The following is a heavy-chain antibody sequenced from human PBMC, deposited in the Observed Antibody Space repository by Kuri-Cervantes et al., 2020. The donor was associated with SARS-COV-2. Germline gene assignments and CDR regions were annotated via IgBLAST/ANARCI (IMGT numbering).Heavy chain of an antibody. CDR3: ARPGGFLDV. D-gene: IGHD4-23*01. J-gene: IGHJ6*04. CDR1: GGSFSGYY. CDR2: INHSGST. V-gene: IGHV4-34*01. Sequence: SETLSLTCAVYGGSFSGYYWSWIRQPPGKGLAWIWEINHSGSTNYNPSLKSRVTISVDTSKNQFSLKLSSVTAADTAAYYCARPGGFLDVWGKGTTVTVSS.